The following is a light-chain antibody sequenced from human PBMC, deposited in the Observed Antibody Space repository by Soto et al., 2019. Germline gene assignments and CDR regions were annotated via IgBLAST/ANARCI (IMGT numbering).Light chain of an antibody. CDR3: QQYDKWPIT. J-gene: IGKJ5*01. CDR2: AAF. V-gene: IGKV3-15*01. CDR1: QSVNSH. Sequence: EIVMTQSPGTLSVSPGERVTLSCRASQSVNSHLAWYQQKPGQGPRLLIYAAFTRATGIPARFSGSGSGAEFTLTITSLQSEDFAVYYCQQYDKWPITFGQGTQLEVK.